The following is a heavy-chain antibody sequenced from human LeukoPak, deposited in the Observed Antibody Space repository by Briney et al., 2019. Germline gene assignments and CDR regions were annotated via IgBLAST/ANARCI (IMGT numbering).Heavy chain of an antibody. D-gene: IGHD2-15*01. Sequence: SETLSLTCTVSGYSISSGYYWGWIRQPPGKGLEWIGSIYHSGSTYYNPSLKSRVTISVDTSKNQFSLKLSSVTAADTAVYYCAREYLDYWGQGTLVTVSS. V-gene: IGHV4-38-2*02. CDR3: AREYLDY. CDR2: IYHSGST. CDR1: GYSISSGYY. J-gene: IGHJ4*02.